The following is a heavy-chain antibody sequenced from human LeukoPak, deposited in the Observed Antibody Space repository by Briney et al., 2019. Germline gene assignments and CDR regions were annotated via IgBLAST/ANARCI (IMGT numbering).Heavy chain of an antibody. J-gene: IGHJ4*02. Sequence: GGSLRLSCAASGFTFSDYGMHWVRQAPGKGLEWVAFIRYDGSDKYYADSVKGRFTISRDNSKNTLYLQMNSLRAEDTAVYYCRSPPMVRGVIIDRDYWGQGTLVTVAS. CDR2: IRYDGSDK. D-gene: IGHD3-10*01. V-gene: IGHV3-30*02. CDR3: RSPPMVRGVIIDRDY. CDR1: GFTFSDYG.